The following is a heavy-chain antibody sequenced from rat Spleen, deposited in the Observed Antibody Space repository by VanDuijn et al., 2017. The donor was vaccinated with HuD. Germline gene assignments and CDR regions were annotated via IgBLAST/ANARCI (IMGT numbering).Heavy chain of an antibody. D-gene: IGHD1-1*01. CDR2: ISYDGGST. J-gene: IGHJ4*01. CDR3: TTGTTVAGVDA. V-gene: IGHV5-20*01. CDR1: GFTFSDFD. Sequence: EVQLVESGGGLVQPGRSLNLSCEASGFTFSDFDMAWVRQAPAKGLEWVASISYDGGSTYYRDSVKGRFTISRDNAKSSLYLQMDSLRSEDTATYYCTTGTTVAGVDAWGQGASVTVSS.